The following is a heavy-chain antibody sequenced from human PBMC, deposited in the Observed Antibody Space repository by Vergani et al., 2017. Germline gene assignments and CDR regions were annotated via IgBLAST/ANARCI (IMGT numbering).Heavy chain of an antibody. J-gene: IGHJ4*02. CDR1: GFIFSTYG. D-gene: IGHD6-6*01. CDR3: AKDPGAARFYYFDY. CDR2: ISYDGSNK. V-gene: IGHV3-30*18. Sequence: QVQLVESGGGVVQPGGSLRLSCAASGFIFSTYGMHWVRQAPGKGLEWVAVISYDGSNKYYADSVKGRFTISRDNSKNTLYLQMNSLRVEDTAVYYCAKDPGAARFYYFDYWGQGTLVTVSS.